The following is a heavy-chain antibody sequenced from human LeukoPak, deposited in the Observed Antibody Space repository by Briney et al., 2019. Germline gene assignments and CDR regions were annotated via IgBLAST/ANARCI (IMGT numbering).Heavy chain of an antibody. D-gene: IGHD2-2*01. Sequence: SETLSLTCTVSGGSISSGSYYWSWIRQPAGKGLEWIGRIFTSGSTNYNPSLESRVTMSVDTSKNQFSLKLSSVTAADTAVYYCAREEYQLVLDYYFYYMDVWGKGTTVTVSS. J-gene: IGHJ6*03. V-gene: IGHV4-61*02. CDR1: GGSISSGSYY. CDR2: IFTSGST. CDR3: AREEYQLVLDYYFYYMDV.